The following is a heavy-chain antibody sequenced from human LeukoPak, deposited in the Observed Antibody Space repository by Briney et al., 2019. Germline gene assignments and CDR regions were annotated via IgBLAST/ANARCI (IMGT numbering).Heavy chain of an antibody. CDR1: GYTFTGYY. D-gene: IGHD2-2*01. CDR3: ARGGLIVVVPAAKYNWFDP. J-gene: IGHJ5*02. CDR2: INPNSGGT. Sequence: ASVKVSCKASGYTFTGYYIHWVRQAPGQGLEWMGWINPNSGGTNYAQKFQGRVTMTRDTSISTAYMELSRLRSDDTAVYYCARGGLIVVVPAAKYNWFDPWGQGTLVTVSS. V-gene: IGHV1-2*02.